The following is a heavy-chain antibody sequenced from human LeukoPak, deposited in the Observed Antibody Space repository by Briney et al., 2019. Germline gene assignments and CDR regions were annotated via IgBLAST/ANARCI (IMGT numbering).Heavy chain of an antibody. J-gene: IGHJ4*02. D-gene: IGHD5-24*01. CDR2: INTDGGTT. V-gene: IGHV3-64*01. CDR1: GFTFSTFA. CDR3: ARDGVATNDY. Sequence: GGSLRLSCAASGFTFSTFAMQWVRQAPEKGLEYVSGINTDGGTTFYANSVKGRFTISRDNPKNTLYLQMGSLRAEDTAVYYCARDGVATNDYWGQGILVTVSS.